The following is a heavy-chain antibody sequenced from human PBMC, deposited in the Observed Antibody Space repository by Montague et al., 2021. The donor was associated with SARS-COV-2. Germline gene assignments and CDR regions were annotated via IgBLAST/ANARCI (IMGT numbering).Heavy chain of an antibody. Sequence: ETLSLTCAVYGGSFSGYHWTWIRQAPGKGLEWVSSVSYSSTYIYYADSVKGRFSISRDNAQNSLSLQMNNLRADDTAVYYCVRDQSPMGFDYWGQGTLVTVSS. V-gene: IGHV3-21*03. CDR1: GGSFSGYH. D-gene: IGHD5-24*01. J-gene: IGHJ4*02. CDR2: VSYSSTYI. CDR3: VRDQSPMGFDY.